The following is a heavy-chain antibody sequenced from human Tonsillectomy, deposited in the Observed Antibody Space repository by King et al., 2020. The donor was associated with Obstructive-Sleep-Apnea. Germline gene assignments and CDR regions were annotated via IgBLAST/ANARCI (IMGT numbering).Heavy chain of an antibody. J-gene: IGHJ3*02. CDR2: IYYSGST. V-gene: IGHV4-39*07. Sequence: LQLQESGPGLVKPSETLSLTCTVSGGSIRSSSYYWGWIRQPPGKGLEWIGNIYYSGSTYYNPSLKSRVTISVDTSKNQFSLKLSSVTAADTAVYYCARGRDILTEDAFDIWGQGTMVTVSS. CDR1: GGSIRSSSYY. CDR3: ARGRDILTEDAFDI. D-gene: IGHD3-9*01.